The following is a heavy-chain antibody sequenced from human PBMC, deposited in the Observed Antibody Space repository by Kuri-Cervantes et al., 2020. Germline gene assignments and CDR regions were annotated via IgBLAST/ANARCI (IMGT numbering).Heavy chain of an antibody. CDR3: AKSRAVVGTADY. CDR2: MNPNSGNT. Sequence: ASVKDSCKASGGTFKNHAINWVRQATGQGLEWMGWMNPNSGNTGYAQKFQGRVTMTRNTSISTAYMELSSLRSEDTAVYYCAKSRAVVGTADYWGQGTLVTVSS. D-gene: IGHD6-19*01. CDR1: GGTFKNHA. J-gene: IGHJ4*02. V-gene: IGHV1-8*01.